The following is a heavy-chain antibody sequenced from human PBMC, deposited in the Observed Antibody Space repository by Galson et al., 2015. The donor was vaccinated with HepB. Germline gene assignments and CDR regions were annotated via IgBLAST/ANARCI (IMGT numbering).Heavy chain of an antibody. CDR1: GFTFSSYA. D-gene: IGHD2-15*01. J-gene: IGHJ3*02. V-gene: IGHV3-30-3*01. CDR3: ASFGGYCSGGSCHTPDAFDI. CDR2: ISYDGSNK. Sequence: SLRLSCAASGFTFSSYAMHWVRQAPGKGLEWVAVISYDGSNKYYADSVKGRFTISRDNSKNTLYLQMNSLRAEDTAVYYCASFGGYCSGGSCHTPDAFDIWGQGTMVTVSS.